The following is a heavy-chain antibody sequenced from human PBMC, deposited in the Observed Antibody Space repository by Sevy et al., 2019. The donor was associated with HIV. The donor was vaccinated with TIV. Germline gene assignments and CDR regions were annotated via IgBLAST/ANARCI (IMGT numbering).Heavy chain of an antibody. CDR3: ARGRRDSSGYCHFDY. Sequence: SETLSLTCAVYGGSFSGYYWSWIRQPPGKGLEWIGEINHSGSTNYNPSLKSRVTISVDTSKNQFSLKLSSVTAADTAVYYCARGRRDSSGYCHFDYWGQGTLVTVSS. CDR2: INHSGST. J-gene: IGHJ4*02. CDR1: GGSFSGYY. D-gene: IGHD3-22*01. V-gene: IGHV4-34*01.